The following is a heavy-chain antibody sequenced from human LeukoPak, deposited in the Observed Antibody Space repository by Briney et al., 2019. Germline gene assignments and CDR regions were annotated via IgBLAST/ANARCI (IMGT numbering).Heavy chain of an antibody. Sequence: PGGSLRLSCAASGFTFSDYYMSWIRQAPGKGLEWVANIKQDGSEKYYADSVKGRFTISRDNAKNSLYLQMNSLRAEDTALYYCAKDIGNYDILTGYFDYWGQGTLVTVSS. D-gene: IGHD3-9*01. CDR1: GFTFSDYY. V-gene: IGHV3-7*03. J-gene: IGHJ4*02. CDR2: IKQDGSEK. CDR3: AKDIGNYDILTGYFDY.